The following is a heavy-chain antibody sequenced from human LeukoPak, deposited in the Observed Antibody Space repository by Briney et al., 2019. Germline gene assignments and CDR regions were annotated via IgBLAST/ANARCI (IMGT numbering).Heavy chain of an antibody. CDR1: GYTFTGYY. V-gene: IGHV1-2*02. J-gene: IGHJ4*02. D-gene: IGHD3-3*01. CDR3: ARVTYSGYYDFWSGYFDY. Sequence: GASVKVSCKASGYTFTGYYMHWVRQAPGQGLEWMGWINPNSGGTNYAQKFQGRVTMTRDTSISTAYMELSRLRSDDTAVYYCARVTYSGYYDFWSGYFDYWGQGTLVTASS. CDR2: INPNSGGT.